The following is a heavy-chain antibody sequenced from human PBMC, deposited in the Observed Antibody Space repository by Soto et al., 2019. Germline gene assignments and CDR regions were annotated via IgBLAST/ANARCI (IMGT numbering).Heavy chain of an antibody. CDR2: IWNDGIRK. Sequence: PGGSLRLSCAASGFTFSRYGMHWVRQAPGKGLEWVALIWNDGIRKVYVDSVKGRFTISRDNSKNTLDLQMNSLRAEDTAVYYCARDDDYEANAFDYWGPGTLVTAPQ. CDR1: GFTFSRYG. CDR3: ARDDDYEANAFDY. J-gene: IGHJ4*02. V-gene: IGHV3-33*01. D-gene: IGHD3-22*01.